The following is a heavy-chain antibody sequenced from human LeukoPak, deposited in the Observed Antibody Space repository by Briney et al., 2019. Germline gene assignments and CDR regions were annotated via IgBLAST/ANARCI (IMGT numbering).Heavy chain of an antibody. CDR1: GFTFSSYS. Sequence: GGSLRLSCAASGFTFSSYSMNWVRQAPGKGLEWVSYISSSSSTIYYADSVKGRFTISRDNSKNTLYLQMNGLRAEDTAVYYCARATEDIVVVPAAIDYWGQGTLVTVSS. J-gene: IGHJ4*02. CDR2: ISSSSSTI. V-gene: IGHV3-48*01. D-gene: IGHD2-2*01. CDR3: ARATEDIVVVPAAIDY.